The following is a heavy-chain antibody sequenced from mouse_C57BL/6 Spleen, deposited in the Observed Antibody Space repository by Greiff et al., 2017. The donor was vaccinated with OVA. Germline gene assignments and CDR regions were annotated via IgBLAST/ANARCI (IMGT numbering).Heavy chain of an antibody. CDR2: IDPETGGT. CDR3: TRSGTGGYYFDY. D-gene: IGHD4-1*01. V-gene: IGHV1-15*01. Sequence: VQVVESGAELVRPGASVTLSCKASGYTFTDYEMHWVKQTPVHGLEWIGAIDPETGGTAYNQKFKGKAILTADKSSSTAYMELRSLTSEDSAVYYCTRSGTGGYYFDYWGQGTTLTVSS. J-gene: IGHJ2*01. CDR1: GYTFTDYE.